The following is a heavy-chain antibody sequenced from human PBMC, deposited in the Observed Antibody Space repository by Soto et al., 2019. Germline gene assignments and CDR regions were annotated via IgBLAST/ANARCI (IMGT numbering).Heavy chain of an antibody. CDR3: AKGGYYSLFDI. CDR2: ISGSGGRT. V-gene: IGHV3-23*01. J-gene: IGHJ3*02. CDR1: GFTFSSYS. Sequence: PGGSMILSCVASGFTFSSYSMSWVSQTPGKGLEWVSGISGSGGRTYYADSVKGRFTISRDNSNNTLSLQMHILRVEDTAVYFCAKGGYYSLFDIWGQGTMVT. D-gene: IGHD3-16*01.